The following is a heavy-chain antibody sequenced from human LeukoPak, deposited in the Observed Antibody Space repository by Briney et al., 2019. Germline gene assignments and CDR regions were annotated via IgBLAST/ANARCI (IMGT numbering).Heavy chain of an antibody. CDR1: GFTFSSYS. Sequence: GGSLRLSCAASGFTFSSYSMNWVRQAPGKGLEWVSSIRSSSSYIYYADSVKGRFTISRDNAKNSLDLQMNSLRAEDTAVYYCARVSYDILTGYSYIDYWGQGTLVTVSS. V-gene: IGHV3-21*01. CDR2: IRSSSSYI. CDR3: ARVSYDILTGYSYIDY. D-gene: IGHD3-9*01. J-gene: IGHJ4*02.